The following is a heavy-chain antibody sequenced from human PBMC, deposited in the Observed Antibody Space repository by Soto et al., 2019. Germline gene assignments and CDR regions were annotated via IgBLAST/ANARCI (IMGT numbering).Heavy chain of an antibody. J-gene: IGHJ4*02. D-gene: IGHD3-3*01. CDR3: AKDIFLEDQLGSPTPDY. CDR2: IISDGINT. Sequence: PGGSLRLSCAASGFTFSSYWMHWVRQAPGKGLVWVSRIISDGINTCYADSVKGRFTISRDNAKNSLYLQMNSLRAEDTAFFYCAKDIFLEDQLGSPTPDYWGQGTLVTVSS. CDR1: GFTFSSYW. V-gene: IGHV3-74*01.